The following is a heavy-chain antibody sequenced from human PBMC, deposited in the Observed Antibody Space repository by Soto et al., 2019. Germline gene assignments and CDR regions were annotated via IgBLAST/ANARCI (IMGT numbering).Heavy chain of an antibody. V-gene: IGHV3-11*01. CDR2: TSNSGNSV. CDR3: ARNTFNWFDP. J-gene: IGHJ5*02. CDR1: GFTFNDFF. Sequence: LRLSCAASGFTFNDFFMTWIRQAPGRGPEWVASTSNSGNSVYYADSVKGRFTVSRDNAQNTLTLQMTDLRVDDTAVYYCARNTFNWFDPWGQGTLVTVSS.